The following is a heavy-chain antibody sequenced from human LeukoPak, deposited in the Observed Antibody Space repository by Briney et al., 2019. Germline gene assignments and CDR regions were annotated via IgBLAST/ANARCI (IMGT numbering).Heavy chain of an antibody. CDR1: GGSFSAHY. CDR2: INHSGST. V-gene: IGHV4-34*01. D-gene: IGHD3-16*02. J-gene: IGHJ3*02. Sequence: KPSGTLSLTCAVYGGSFSAHYWNWIRQPPGKGLEWIGEINHSGSTNYNPSLKSRVTISVDTSKNQFSLKLSSVTAADTAVYYCARHLRMGVGYTVGLRPRDGFDIWGQGTMVTVSS. CDR3: ARHLRMGVGYTVGLRPRDGFDI.